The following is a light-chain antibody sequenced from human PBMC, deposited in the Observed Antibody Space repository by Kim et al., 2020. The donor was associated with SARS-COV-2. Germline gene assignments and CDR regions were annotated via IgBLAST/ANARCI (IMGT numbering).Light chain of an antibody. CDR1: KLGNKYQY. V-gene: IGLV3-1*01. Sequence: EQTTSITCSGDKLGNKYQYSSWKQPRPGQSPMLVMYKHTRRPSGIPERVSGSNTGNTATLTIGGTHEMDEAHYYCQAWDNITAVFGGGTQLTVL. J-gene: IGLJ2*01. CDR3: QAWDNITAV. CDR2: KHT.